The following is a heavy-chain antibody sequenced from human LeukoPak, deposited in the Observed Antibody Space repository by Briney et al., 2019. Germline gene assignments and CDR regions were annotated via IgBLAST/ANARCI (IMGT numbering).Heavy chain of an antibody. CDR3: AREGVADYYGSGSYYNAFDI. D-gene: IGHD3-10*01. J-gene: IGHJ3*02. V-gene: IGHV1-69*13. Sequence: SVKVSCKASGGTVSSYAISWVGQAPGQRLEWMGGIIPIFGTANYAQKFQGRVTITPDESTSTAYMELSSLRSEDTAVYYCAREGVADYYGSGSYYNAFDIWGQGTMVTVSS. CDR1: GGTVSSYA. CDR2: IIPIFGTA.